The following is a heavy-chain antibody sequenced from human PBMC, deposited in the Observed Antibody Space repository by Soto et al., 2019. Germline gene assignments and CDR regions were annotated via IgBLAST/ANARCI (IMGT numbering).Heavy chain of an antibody. Sequence: PGGSLRLSCAASGFTFSTYAMSWVPQAPGKGLEWVSAISGSGGSTYYADSVKGRFTISRDNSKNTLYLQMNSLRAEDTAVYYCAKDRDSFYYYYYMDVWGKGTTVTVSS. CDR2: ISGSGGST. D-gene: IGHD3-10*01. J-gene: IGHJ6*03. CDR3: AKDRDSFYYYYYMDV. CDR1: GFTFSTYA. V-gene: IGHV3-23*01.